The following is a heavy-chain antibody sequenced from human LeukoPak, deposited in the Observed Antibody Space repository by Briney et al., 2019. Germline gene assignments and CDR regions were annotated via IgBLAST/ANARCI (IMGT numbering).Heavy chain of an antibody. CDR3: ARARGGNHRYPFDL. D-gene: IGHD3-16*02. CDR2: RSYDGSNK. CDR1: GFTLSDYG. Sequence: PGRSLRLSCSVSGFTLSDYGMHWVRPAPGKGLEWVAVRSYDGSNKYYADSVKGRFTISRDNSKNTLYLQMSSLRVEDTAVYYCARARGGNHRYPFDLWDQGTLVTVSS. J-gene: IGHJ4*02. V-gene: IGHV3-30*03.